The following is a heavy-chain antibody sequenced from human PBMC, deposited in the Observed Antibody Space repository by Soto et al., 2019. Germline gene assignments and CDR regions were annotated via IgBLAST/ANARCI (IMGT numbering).Heavy chain of an antibody. D-gene: IGHD3-22*01. V-gene: IGHV3-23*01. Sequence: EVQLLESGGGLVQAGGFLRLSCAASGFTFSSYAMSWVRQAPGKGLELVSTVSGSGTSTYYADSVKGRFTISRANSKNTFFLQMDSMRAEHTAVYYCAKEDSSGLFDYWGQGTLVTVSS. CDR1: GFTFSSYA. CDR2: VSGSGTST. CDR3: AKEDSSGLFDY. J-gene: IGHJ4*02.